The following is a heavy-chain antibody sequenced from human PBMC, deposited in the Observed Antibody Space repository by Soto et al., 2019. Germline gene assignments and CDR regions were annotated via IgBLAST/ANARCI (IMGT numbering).Heavy chain of an antibody. D-gene: IGHD3-16*02. CDR3: AREITGSYRFDY. J-gene: IGHJ4*02. Sequence: QVQLVQSGAEVKKPGASVKVSCKASGYTFTSYDINWVRQATGQGLEWMGWMNPNSGNTGYAQKFQGXVXXXRXXSISTAYRELSSLRSEDTAVYYCAREITGSYRFDYWGQGTLVTVSS. CDR2: MNPNSGNT. CDR1: GYTFTSYD. V-gene: IGHV1-8*01.